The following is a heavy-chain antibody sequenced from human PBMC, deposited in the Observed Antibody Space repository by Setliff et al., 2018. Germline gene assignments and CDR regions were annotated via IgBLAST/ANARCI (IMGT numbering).Heavy chain of an antibody. V-gene: IGHV4-61*09. CDR2: INRRGST. CDR3: ARATSGWYSAYYYCMDV. D-gene: IGHD6-19*01. Sequence: SETLSLTCTVSGGSVNSGYDNWNWLRQPAGKGLEWIGHINRRGSTNFTPSLKSRVTISLDTSKNQFSLNLTSVTAADTAVYYCARATSGWYSAYYYCMDVWGKGTTVTVSS. J-gene: IGHJ6*03. CDR1: GGSVNSGYDN.